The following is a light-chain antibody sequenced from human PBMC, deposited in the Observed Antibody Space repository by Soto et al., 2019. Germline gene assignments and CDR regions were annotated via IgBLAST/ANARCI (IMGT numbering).Light chain of an antibody. CDR2: GAS. CDR3: LQDNSYPRT. CDR1: QGIRDE. Sequence: AIQLTQSPSSLSASLGDRVSITCRASQGIRDELGWYQQRPGAAPKLLIYGASTLQTGVPSRFGGSGSGTDFTLTISSLQPEDFATYYYLQDNSYPRTFGQGTKVEL. J-gene: IGKJ1*01. V-gene: IGKV1-6*01.